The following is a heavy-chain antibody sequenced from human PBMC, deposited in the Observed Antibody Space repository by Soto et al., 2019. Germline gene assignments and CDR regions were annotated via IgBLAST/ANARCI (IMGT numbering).Heavy chain of an antibody. J-gene: IGHJ5*02. CDR3: ARATYYYDSSGYYYNWFDP. CDR2: IIPIFGTA. D-gene: IGHD3-22*01. V-gene: IGHV1-69*13. Sequence: GASVKVSCKASGGTFSIYAISWVRQAPGQGLEWMGGIIPIFGTANYAQKFQGRVTITADESTSTAYMELSSLRSEDTAVYYCARATYYYDSSGYYYNWFDPWGQGTLVTVS. CDR1: GGTFSIYA.